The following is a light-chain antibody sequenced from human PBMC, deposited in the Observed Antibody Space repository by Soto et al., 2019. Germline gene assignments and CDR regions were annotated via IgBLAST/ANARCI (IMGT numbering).Light chain of an antibody. CDR2: GAS. Sequence: EIVLTQSPGTLSLSPGERATLSCRASQSVSSSYLAWYQQKPGQAPRLPIYGASSRATGIPDRFSGGGSGTDFTLTISRLEPEDFAVYYCQQFSSYPLTFGGGTKVDI. J-gene: IGKJ4*01. CDR1: QSVSSSY. CDR3: QQFSSYPLT. V-gene: IGKV3-20*01.